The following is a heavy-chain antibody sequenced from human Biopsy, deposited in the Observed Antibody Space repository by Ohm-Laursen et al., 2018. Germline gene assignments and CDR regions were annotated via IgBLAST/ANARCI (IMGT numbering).Heavy chain of an antibody. Sequence: SDTLSLTCSVSGVSISSYFWSWIRQPLGKGLEWIGYVSYSGNTKYNPSLKSRVIISADTSKNQFSRKLSSVTAADTAMYYCAAYYYDSSGYFYAFHYWGQGTLVTVSS. CDR1: GVSISSYF. CDR2: VSYSGNT. J-gene: IGHJ4*02. D-gene: IGHD3-22*01. V-gene: IGHV4-59*08. CDR3: AAYYYDSSGYFYAFHY.